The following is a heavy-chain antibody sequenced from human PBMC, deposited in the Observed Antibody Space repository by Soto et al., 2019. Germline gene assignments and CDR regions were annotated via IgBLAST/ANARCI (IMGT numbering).Heavy chain of an antibody. CDR3: AHRTTTVTWWFDP. CDR2: IYWDDNK. D-gene: IGHD4-17*01. V-gene: IGHV2-5*02. Sequence: QITLKASGPTLVTPTQNLTLTCTFSGFSLTTSGVGVGWLRQPPGTARVRLTFIYWDDNKRYSPYLKCRLTITRDTSKSQVVLTRTNIAPADTATYFCAHRTTTVTWWFDPWGQGALVSVSS. J-gene: IGHJ5*02. CDR1: GFSLTTSGVG.